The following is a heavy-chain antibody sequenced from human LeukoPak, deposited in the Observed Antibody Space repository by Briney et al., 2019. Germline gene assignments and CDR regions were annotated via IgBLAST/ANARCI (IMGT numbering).Heavy chain of an antibody. J-gene: IGHJ5*02. CDR2: IYTSGST. CDR1: GASISSYN. D-gene: IGHD6-13*01. Sequence: SEPLSLTCAAAGASISSYNWSWIRQPAGKVLEWIELIYTSGSTTYNPSLKSRVTISVDTTNNHISLQLNSLTAADAAVYYCGRDLFVAAAGYNWFDPWGQGTLVTVSS. V-gene: IGHV4-4*07. CDR3: GRDLFVAAAGYNWFDP.